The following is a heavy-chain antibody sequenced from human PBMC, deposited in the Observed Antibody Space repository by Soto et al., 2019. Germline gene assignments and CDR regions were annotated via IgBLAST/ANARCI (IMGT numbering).Heavy chain of an antibody. CDR1: GYTFTSYD. V-gene: IGHV1-8*01. J-gene: IGHJ5*02. CDR2: MNPNSGNT. D-gene: IGHD4-17*01. CDR3: ARGVKSGDYSWGFDA. Sequence: QVQLVQSGAEVKKPGASVKVSCKASGYTFTSYDINWVRQATGQGLEYLGWMNPNSGNTAYVQKFQGRVTMTWDTSITTAYMELSSLRSEDTAVYFCARGVKSGDYSWGFDAWGQGTLVTVSS.